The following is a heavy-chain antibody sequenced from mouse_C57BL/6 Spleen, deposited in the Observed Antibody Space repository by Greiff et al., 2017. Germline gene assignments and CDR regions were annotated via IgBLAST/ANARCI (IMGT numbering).Heavy chain of an antibody. D-gene: IGHD2-4*01. J-gene: IGHJ3*01. CDR2: IDPENGDT. CDR1: GFTIKDDY. Sequence: VQLQQSGAELVRPGASVKLSCTASGFTIKDDYMHWVKQRPEQGLEWIGWIDPENGDTEYASKFQGKATITADTSSNTAYLQLSSLTSEDTAVYYCTTLYYDFAYWGQGALVTVSA. V-gene: IGHV14-4*01. CDR3: TTLYYDFAY.